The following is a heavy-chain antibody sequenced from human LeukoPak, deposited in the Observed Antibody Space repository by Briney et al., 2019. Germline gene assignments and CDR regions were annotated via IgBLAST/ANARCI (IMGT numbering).Heavy chain of an antibody. CDR1: DYTFTSYG. J-gene: IGHJ4*02. V-gene: IGHV1-18*01. CDR2: ISAYNGNT. D-gene: IGHD3-22*01. CDR3: ARDHYYDSSGSFDY. Sequence: ASVKVSCKASDYTFTSYGISWVRQAPGQGLEWMGWISAYNGNTNYAQKLQGRVTMTTDTSTSTAYMELRSLRSDDTAVYYCARDHYYDSSGSFDYWGQGTLVTVSS.